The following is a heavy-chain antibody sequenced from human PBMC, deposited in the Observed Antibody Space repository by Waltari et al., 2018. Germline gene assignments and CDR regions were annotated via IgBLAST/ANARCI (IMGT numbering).Heavy chain of an antibody. Sequence: EVQLVESGGDLVQPGRSLRLSCAASGFTFDDYAMQWVRQSPGKGREGVAGISWNGRSRHYVDSVKGRFTISRDNAKNSLYLQMNSLRVEDTALYSCAKDGDYDRRWGAFDFWGQGTMVTVSS. D-gene: IGHD3-3*01. J-gene: IGHJ3*01. CDR2: ISWNGRSR. V-gene: IGHV3-9*01. CDR1: GFTFDDYA. CDR3: AKDGDYDRRWGAFDF.